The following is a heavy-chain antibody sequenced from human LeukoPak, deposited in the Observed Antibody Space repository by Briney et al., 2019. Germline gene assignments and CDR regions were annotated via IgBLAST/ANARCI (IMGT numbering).Heavy chain of an antibody. D-gene: IGHD3-3*01. CDR2: INPDSGGT. V-gene: IGHV1-2*02. Sequence: GVSVKVSCKASGYTFTGYYMHWVRQAPGQGLEWMGWINPDSGGTNYAQKFQGRVTMTRDTSISTAYMELSRLRSDDTAVYYCARSTDDFWSGERDWYFDLWGRGTLVTVSS. CDR1: GYTFTGYY. CDR3: ARSTDDFWSGERDWYFDL. J-gene: IGHJ2*01.